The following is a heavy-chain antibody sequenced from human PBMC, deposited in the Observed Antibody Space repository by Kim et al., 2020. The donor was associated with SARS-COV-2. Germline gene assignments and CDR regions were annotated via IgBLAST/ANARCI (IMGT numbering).Heavy chain of an antibody. CDR2: IGTAGDT. Sequence: GGSLRLSCAASGFTFSSYDMHWVRQATGKGLEWVSAIGTAGDTYYPGSVKGRFTISRENTKNYLYLQMKSRRAGDTAAYYCARWMPPGGGDVWGQGST. CDR3: ARWMPPGGGDV. V-gene: IGHV3-13*04. J-gene: IGHJ6*02. D-gene: IGHD2-15*01. CDR1: GFTFSSYD.